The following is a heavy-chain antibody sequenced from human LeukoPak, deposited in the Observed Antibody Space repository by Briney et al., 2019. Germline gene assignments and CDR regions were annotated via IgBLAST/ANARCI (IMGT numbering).Heavy chain of an antibody. Sequence: GGSLRLSCAASGFTFSSYWMSWVRQAPGKGLEWVANIKQDGSEKYYADSVKGRFTISRDNAKNSLYLQMNSLRAEDTAVYYCARQWLGYYFDYWGQGTLVTVSS. CDR3: ARQWLGYYFDY. CDR2: IKQDGSEK. V-gene: IGHV3-7*01. J-gene: IGHJ4*02. D-gene: IGHD6-19*01. CDR1: GFTFSSYW.